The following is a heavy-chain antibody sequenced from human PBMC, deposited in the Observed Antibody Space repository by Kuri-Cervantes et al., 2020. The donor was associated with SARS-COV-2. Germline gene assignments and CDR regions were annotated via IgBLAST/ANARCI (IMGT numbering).Heavy chain of an antibody. Sequence: GESLKISCAASGFTFSSYAMHWVRQAPGKGLEWVSAIGTAGDTYYPGSVKGRFTISRDNSKNTLYLQMNSLRAEDAAVYYCARVGRYCSGGNCYSSPYSFDYWGQGTLVTVSS. V-gene: IGHV3-13*01. CDR3: ARVGRYCSGGNCYSSPYSFDY. CDR2: IGTAGDT. D-gene: IGHD2-15*01. J-gene: IGHJ4*02. CDR1: GFTFSSYA.